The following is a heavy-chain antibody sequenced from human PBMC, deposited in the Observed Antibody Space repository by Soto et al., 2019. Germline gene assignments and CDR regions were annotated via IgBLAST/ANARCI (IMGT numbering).Heavy chain of an antibody. V-gene: IGHV4-59*01. CDR1: GGSISTYL. CDR2: VYYGGST. J-gene: IGHJ4*02. Sequence: SETLSLTCTVSGGSISTYLWTGFRQPPGEGLEWIGYVYYGGSTDYNPSLKSRATISVDTSKNRFSLQLISVTVADTAVYYCARADSSGWYYFDYWGQGTLVTVSS. CDR3: ARADSSGWYYFDY. D-gene: IGHD6-19*01.